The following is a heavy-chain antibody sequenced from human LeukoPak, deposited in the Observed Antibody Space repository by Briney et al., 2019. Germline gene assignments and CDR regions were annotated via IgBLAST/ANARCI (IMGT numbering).Heavy chain of an antibody. D-gene: IGHD3-3*01. J-gene: IGHJ4*02. CDR2: TYYRSQQWHS. CDR3: GRGTDFGVVTN. Sequence: SQTLSLTCAISGDSVSSNGASWNWIRQSPSRGLEWLGRTYYRSQQWHSDYAPSMKGRITLNPDTSKNQFSLQLNSMTPEDTAVYYCGRGTDFGVVTNWGQGTLVTVSS. V-gene: IGHV6-1*01. CDR1: GDSVSSNGAS.